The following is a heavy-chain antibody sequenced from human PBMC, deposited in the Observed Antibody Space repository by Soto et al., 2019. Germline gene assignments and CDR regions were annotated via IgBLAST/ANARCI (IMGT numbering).Heavy chain of an antibody. D-gene: IGHD3-10*01. CDR1: GFTVSSNY. Sequence: GGSLRLSCAASGFTVSSNYMSWVRQAPGKGLEWVSVIYSGGSTYYADSVKGRFTTSRDNSKNTLYLQMNSLRAEDTAVYYCAKDPVYYYGDNGHWGQGTLVTVSS. V-gene: IGHV3-53*01. CDR3: AKDPVYYYGDNGH. CDR2: IYSGGST. J-gene: IGHJ4*02.